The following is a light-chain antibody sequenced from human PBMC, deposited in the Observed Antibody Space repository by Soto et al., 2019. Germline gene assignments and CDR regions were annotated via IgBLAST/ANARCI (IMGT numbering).Light chain of an antibody. CDR1: QSVNLY. CDR2: GVS. V-gene: IGKV3-15*01. J-gene: IGKJ5*01. Sequence: EVVLTQSPATLSVSPGEGATLSCRASQSVNLYLAWYQQKPGQAPRVIIYGVSTRATGVPGRFSGSGSGTEFTLTISTLQSEDSAVYYCLQYNNWPITFGQGTRLEIK. CDR3: LQYNNWPIT.